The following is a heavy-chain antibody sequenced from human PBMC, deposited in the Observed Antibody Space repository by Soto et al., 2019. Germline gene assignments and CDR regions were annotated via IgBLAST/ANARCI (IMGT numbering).Heavy chain of an antibody. CDR2: ISYDGSNK. J-gene: IGHJ4*02. CDR3: ARDDSSSSPQPPYFDY. V-gene: IGHV3-30-3*01. Sequence: QVQLVESGGGVVQPGRSLRLSCAASGFTFSSYAMHWVRQAPGKGLEWVAVISYDGSNKYYADSVKGRFTISRDNSKNTLYLQMNSLRAEDTAVYYCARDDSSSSPQPPYFDYWGQGTLVTVSS. CDR1: GFTFSSYA. D-gene: IGHD6-6*01.